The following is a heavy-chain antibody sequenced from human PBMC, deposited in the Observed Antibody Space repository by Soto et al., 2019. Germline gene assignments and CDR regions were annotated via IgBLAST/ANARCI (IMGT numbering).Heavy chain of an antibody. D-gene: IGHD3-3*01. J-gene: IGHJ4*02. CDR3: EKDSYNGFCPRHYYHLDY. Sequence: GGSLRLSCVASRFSFNSFAMSWVRQAPGKGLEWVSSINAGGGNTYYADSVKGRFTVSRDNSKNTLHLQMDTLRAGDTAIYYCEKDSYNGFCPRHYYHLDYWGQGTQVTVSS. CDR1: RFSFNSFA. CDR2: INAGGGNT. V-gene: IGHV3-23*01.